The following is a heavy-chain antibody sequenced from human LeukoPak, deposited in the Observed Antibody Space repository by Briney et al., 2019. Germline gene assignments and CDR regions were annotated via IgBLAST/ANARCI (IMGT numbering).Heavy chain of an antibody. Sequence: ASVKVSCKASGYTFTGYYMHWVRQAPGQGLEWMGWINPNSGGTNYAQKFQGWVTMTRDTSISTAYMELSRLRSDDTAVYYCARGRRELKYGPDYWGQGTLVTVSS. CDR2: INPNSGGT. D-gene: IGHD2/OR15-2a*01. CDR3: ARGRRELKYGPDY. J-gene: IGHJ4*02. V-gene: IGHV1-2*04. CDR1: GYTFTGYY.